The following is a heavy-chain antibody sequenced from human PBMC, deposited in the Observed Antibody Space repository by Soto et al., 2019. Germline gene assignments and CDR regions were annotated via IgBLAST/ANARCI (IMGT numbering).Heavy chain of an antibody. D-gene: IGHD3-22*01. J-gene: IGHJ4*02. Sequence: QVHLLQSGGEVKKPGASVKVSCKASGYSFHSYGISWVRQAPGQGLEWMGWVSADNGDRKYAQKFQDRVTMTTDISTSTAYMELRRLRSYDTAIYFCARGGTYDDLDNWGQGTLVTVSS. CDR2: VSADNGDR. CDR3: ARGGTYDDLDN. V-gene: IGHV1-18*01. CDR1: GYSFHSYG.